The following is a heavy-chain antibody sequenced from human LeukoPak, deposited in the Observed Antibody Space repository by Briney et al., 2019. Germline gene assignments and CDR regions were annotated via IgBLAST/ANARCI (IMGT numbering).Heavy chain of an antibody. D-gene: IGHD6-25*01. CDR1: GFTFRSYW. J-gene: IGHJ4*02. Sequence: GGSLRLSCAASGFTFRSYWMHWVRQAPGKGLVCVSRINSDGSSTNYADSVKGRFTISRDNAKNTLYLQMNSLRTEDTAIYYCVRDPRFSENFDYWGQGALVTVSS. CDR3: VRDPRFSENFDY. V-gene: IGHV3-74*01. CDR2: INSDGSST.